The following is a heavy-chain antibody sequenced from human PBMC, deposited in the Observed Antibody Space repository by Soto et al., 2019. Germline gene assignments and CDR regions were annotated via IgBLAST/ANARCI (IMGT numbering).Heavy chain of an antibody. Sequence: QVQLVQSGAEVKKPGSSVKVSCKASGGTFSSYSINWVRQAPGQGLEWMGGIIPIFGTANYAQKFQGRVTLTADKSTRTAHMELSSLRHEDTAVYYCARPFQSWPGGWYFDLWGRGTLVTVSS. CDR2: IIPIFGTA. D-gene: IGHD3-16*01. V-gene: IGHV1-69*06. CDR1: GGTFSSYS. J-gene: IGHJ2*01. CDR3: ARPFQSWPGGWYFDL.